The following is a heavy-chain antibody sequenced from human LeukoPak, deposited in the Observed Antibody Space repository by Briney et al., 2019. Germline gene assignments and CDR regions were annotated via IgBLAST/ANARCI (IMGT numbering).Heavy chain of an antibody. V-gene: IGHV4-59*01. D-gene: IGHD3-9*01. CDR2: IYYSGST. J-gene: IGHJ6*03. Sequence: KPSETLSLTCTVSGGSISSYYWSWIRQPPGKGLEWIGYIYYSGSTNYNPSLKSRVTISVDTSKNQFSLKLSSVTAADTAVYYCARGVGYILVYYYMDVWGKGTTVTASS. CDR3: ARGVGYILVYYYMDV. CDR1: GGSISSYY.